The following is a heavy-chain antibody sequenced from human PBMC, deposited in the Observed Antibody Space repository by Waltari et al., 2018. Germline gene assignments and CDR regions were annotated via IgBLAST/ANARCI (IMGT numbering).Heavy chain of an antibody. D-gene: IGHD2-2*01. Sequence: QVQLQESGPGLVKPSGTLSLTCAVSGVSLSTNNWWSWVRQPPGKGLEWIGEVYHSGSANYNPSLESRVAISVDKSKNQCSLTMRSVTAADTAVYYCARVAVPAVTTNWFDPWGQGTLVTVSS. CDR2: VYHSGSA. CDR1: GVSLSTNNW. V-gene: IGHV4-4*02. CDR3: ARVAVPAVTTNWFDP. J-gene: IGHJ5*02.